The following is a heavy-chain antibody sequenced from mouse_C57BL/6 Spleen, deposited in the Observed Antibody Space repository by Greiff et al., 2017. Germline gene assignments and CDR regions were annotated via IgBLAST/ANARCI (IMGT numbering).Heavy chain of an antibody. Sequence: VQLQQPGAELVRPGSSVKLSCKASGYTFTSYWMHWVKQRPIQGLEWIGNIDPSDSETHYNQKFKDKATLTVDKSSSTAYMQLSSLTSEDSAVYDCARKGFYDGYYNYFDYWGQGTTLTVSS. D-gene: IGHD2-3*01. CDR1: GYTFTSYW. J-gene: IGHJ2*01. CDR2: IDPSDSET. CDR3: ARKGFYDGYYNYFDY. V-gene: IGHV1-52*01.